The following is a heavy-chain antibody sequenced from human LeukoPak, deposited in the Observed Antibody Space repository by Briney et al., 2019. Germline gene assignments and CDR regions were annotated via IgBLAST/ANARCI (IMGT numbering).Heavy chain of an antibody. CDR3: AGEGRLLWFGESYNWFDP. V-gene: IGHV1-2*02. D-gene: IGHD3-10*01. Sequence: ASVKVSCKASGYTFTDYYMHWVRQAPGQGLEWMGWINPNSGGTNYAQKFQGRVTMTRDTSISTAYMELSRLRSDDTAVYYCAGEGRLLWFGESYNWFDPWGQGTLVTVSS. CDR2: INPNSGGT. CDR1: GYTFTDYY. J-gene: IGHJ5*02.